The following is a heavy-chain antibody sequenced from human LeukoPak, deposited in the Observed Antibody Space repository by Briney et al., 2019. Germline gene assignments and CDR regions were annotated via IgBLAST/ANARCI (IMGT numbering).Heavy chain of an antibody. CDR2: IYTSGGT. J-gene: IGHJ6*03. V-gene: IGHV4-4*09. D-gene: IGHD5-18*01. CDR3: ARSWAGYRYYYYYYMDV. Sequence: SETLSLTCTVSGDSISSYYWSWIRQPPGKGLEWIGYIYTSGGTNYIPSLKSRVTISVDTSKNQFSLKLSSVTAADTAVYYCARSWAGYRYYYYYYMDVWGKGTTVTVSS. CDR1: GDSISSYY.